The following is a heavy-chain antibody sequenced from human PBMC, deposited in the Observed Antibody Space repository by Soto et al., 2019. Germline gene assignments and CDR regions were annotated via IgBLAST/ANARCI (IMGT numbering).Heavy chain of an antibody. V-gene: IGHV3-21*04. D-gene: IGHD3-22*01. J-gene: IGHJ4*02. CDR2: ISSSSSYI. CDR3: AGHYYYDSSGYYSPLAY. Sequence: GGSLRLSCAASGFTFSSYNMNWVRQAPGKGLEWVSSISSSSSYIYYADSVKGRFTISRDNAKNSLYLQMNSLRAEDTAVYYCAGHYYYDSSGYYSPLAYWGQGTLVTVSS. CDR1: GFTFSSYN.